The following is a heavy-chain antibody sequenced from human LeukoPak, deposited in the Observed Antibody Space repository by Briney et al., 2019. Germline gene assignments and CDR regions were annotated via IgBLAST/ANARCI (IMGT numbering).Heavy chain of an antibody. CDR1: GFTFSSHA. J-gene: IGHJ3*02. V-gene: IGHV3-30*04. Sequence: GGSLRLSCSASGFTFSSHAMHWARQAPGKGLEWVAVISYDGSNKYYADSVKGRFTISRDNSKNTLYLQMNSLRAEDTAVYYCVFLDTGLYSDGFGMWGQKTVVTGSS. CDR3: VFLDTGLYSDGFGM. D-gene: IGHD6-19*01. CDR2: ISYDGSNK.